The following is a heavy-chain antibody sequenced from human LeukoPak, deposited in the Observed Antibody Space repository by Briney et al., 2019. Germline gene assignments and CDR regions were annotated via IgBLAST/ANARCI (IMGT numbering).Heavy chain of an antibody. CDR2: ISWNSGSI. CDR1: GFTFDDYA. J-gene: IGHJ4*02. V-gene: IGHV3-9*01. D-gene: IGHD2-2*01. Sequence: GGSLRLSCAASGFTFDDYAMHWVRQAPGKGLEWVSGISWNSGSIGYADSVKGRFTISRDNAKNSLYLQMNSLRAEDTALYYCAKAFRSSTSLDYWGQGTLVTVSS. CDR3: AKAFRSSTSLDY.